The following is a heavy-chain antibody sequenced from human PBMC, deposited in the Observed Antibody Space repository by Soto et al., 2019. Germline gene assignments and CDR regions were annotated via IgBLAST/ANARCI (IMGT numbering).Heavy chain of an antibody. CDR2: ISAYNGNT. V-gene: IGHV1-18*04. CDR3: ARTPIVLMVYASSGYYFDY. J-gene: IGHJ4*01. D-gene: IGHD2-8*01. CDR1: GYTFTSYG. Sequence: GASVKVSCKASGYTFTSYGISWVRQAPGQGLEWMGWISAYNGNTNYAQKLQGRVTMTTDTSTSTAYMELRSLRSDDTAVYYCARTPIVLMVYASSGYYFDYWGHVTLVTVS.